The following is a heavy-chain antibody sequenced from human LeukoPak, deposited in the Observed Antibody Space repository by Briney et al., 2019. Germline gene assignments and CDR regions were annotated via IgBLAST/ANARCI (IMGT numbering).Heavy chain of an antibody. J-gene: IGHJ5*02. Sequence: PSETLSLTCTVSGGSISSSSYYWGWIRQPPGKGLEWIANIYYSGSTYYNPSLKSRVTISVDTSKNQFSLKLSSVTAADTAVYYCARNRYYYGSGSYGVPNWFDPWGQGTLVTVSS. CDR3: ARNRYYYGSGSYGVPNWFDP. D-gene: IGHD3-10*01. CDR2: IYYSGST. V-gene: IGHV4-39*01. CDR1: GGSISSSSYY.